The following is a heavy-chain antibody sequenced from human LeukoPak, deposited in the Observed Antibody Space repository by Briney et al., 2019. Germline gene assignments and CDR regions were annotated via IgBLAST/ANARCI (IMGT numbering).Heavy chain of an antibody. CDR3: ARALDGSPGRGDAFDF. D-gene: IGHD2-15*01. V-gene: IGHV3-48*03. J-gene: IGHJ3*01. Sequence: PGGSLRLSCAASGFTFSGYEMDWVRQAPGKGLEWVSYISTSGSTTYYADSVKGRFTISRDNAKNSLYLQMNSLRAEDTAVYYCARALDGSPGRGDAFDFWGQGTMVTVSS. CDR2: ISTSGSTT. CDR1: GFTFSGYE.